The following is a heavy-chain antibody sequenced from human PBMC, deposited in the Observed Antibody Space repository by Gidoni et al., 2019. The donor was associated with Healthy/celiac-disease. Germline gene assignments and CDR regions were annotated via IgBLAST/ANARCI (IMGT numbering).Heavy chain of an antibody. J-gene: IGHJ6*02. V-gene: IGHV3-21*01. CDR2: ISSSSSYI. CDR3: ARDGAHDYGDYYGMDV. Sequence: EVQLVESGGGLVKPGGSLRLSCAASGFTFSSYSMNWVRQAPGKGLEWVSSISSSSSYIYYADSVKGRFTISRDNAKNSLYLQMNSLRAEDTAVYYCARDGAHDYGDYYGMDVWGQGTTVTVSS. CDR1: GFTFSSYS. D-gene: IGHD4-17*01.